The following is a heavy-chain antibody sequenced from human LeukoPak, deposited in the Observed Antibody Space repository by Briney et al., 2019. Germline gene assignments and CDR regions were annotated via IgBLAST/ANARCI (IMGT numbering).Heavy chain of an antibody. Sequence: SETLSPTCTVSGGSISSYYWSWIRQPPGKGLEWIGYIYYSGSTNYNPSLKSRVTISVDTSKNQFSLKLSSVTAADTAVYYCARTNWAGWYFDLWGRGTLVTVSS. CDR2: IYYSGST. V-gene: IGHV4-59*08. J-gene: IGHJ2*01. D-gene: IGHD7-27*01. CDR3: ARTNWAGWYFDL. CDR1: GGSISSYY.